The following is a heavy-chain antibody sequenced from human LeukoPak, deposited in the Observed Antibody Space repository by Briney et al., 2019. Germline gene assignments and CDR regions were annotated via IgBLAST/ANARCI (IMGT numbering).Heavy chain of an antibody. CDR1: GFTFSDHY. CDR3: VTVYSFDY. CDR2: IRNKADSHTT. J-gene: IGHJ4*02. V-gene: IGHV3-72*01. Sequence: PGGSLRLSCAASGFTFSDHYMDWVRQAPGKGLEWVGRIRNKADSHTTEYAASVKDRFTISRDDSKNSLYLQMNSLKTEDTAVYYCVTVYSFDYWGQGTLVTVSS.